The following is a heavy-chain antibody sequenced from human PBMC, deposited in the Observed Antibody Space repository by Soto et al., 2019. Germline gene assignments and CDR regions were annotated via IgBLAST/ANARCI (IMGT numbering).Heavy chain of an antibody. Sequence: QSQTLSLTCAISGDSVSSNSAAWNWIRQSPSRGLEWLGRTYYRSKWYNDYAVSVKSRITINPDTSKNQFSLQLNSVTHEDTVVYYCARGPRASGAYYFDYWGQGTLVTVSS. CDR3: ARGPRASGAYYFDY. J-gene: IGHJ4*02. CDR2: TYYRSKWYN. V-gene: IGHV6-1*01. D-gene: IGHD1-26*01. CDR1: GDSVSSNSAA.